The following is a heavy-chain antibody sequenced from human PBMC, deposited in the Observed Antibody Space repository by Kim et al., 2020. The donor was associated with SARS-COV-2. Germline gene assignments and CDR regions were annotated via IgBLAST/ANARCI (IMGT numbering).Heavy chain of an antibody. V-gene: IGHV3-7*01. J-gene: IGHJ6*02. Sequence: YYVDPVKGRFSISRDNARNSLYLSMNSLRAEDTSVYYCARSRELRDGMDVWGQGTTVTVSS. CDR3: ARSRELRDGMDV. D-gene: IGHD1-7*01.